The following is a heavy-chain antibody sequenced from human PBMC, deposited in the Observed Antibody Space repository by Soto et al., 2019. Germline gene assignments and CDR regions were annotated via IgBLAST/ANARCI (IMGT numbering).Heavy chain of an antibody. CDR3: ASSIEYSSSSWPGYYGMDV. CDR1: GYSFTSYW. J-gene: IGHJ6*02. V-gene: IGHV5-51*01. CDR2: IYPGDSDT. Sequence: PGESLKISCKGSGYSFTSYWIGWVRQMPGKGLEWMGIIYPGDSDTRYSPSFQGQVTISADKSISTAYLQWSSLKASDTAMYYCASSIEYSSSSWPGYYGMDVWGQGTTVTVSS. D-gene: IGHD6-6*01.